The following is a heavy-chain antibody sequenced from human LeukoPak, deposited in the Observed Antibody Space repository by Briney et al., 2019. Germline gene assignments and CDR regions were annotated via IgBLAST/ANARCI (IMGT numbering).Heavy chain of an antibody. V-gene: IGHV4-59*08. D-gene: IGHD2-2*02. CDR2: IYYSGSA. Sequence: PSETLSLTCTVSGGSISSYYWSWIRQPPGKGLEWIGYIYYSGSANYNPSLKSRVTISVDTSKKQFSLKLTSVTAADTAVYYCARLGPVPAAIEHLDYWGQGTLVTVSS. CDR1: GGSISSYY. J-gene: IGHJ4*02. CDR3: ARLGPVPAAIEHLDY.